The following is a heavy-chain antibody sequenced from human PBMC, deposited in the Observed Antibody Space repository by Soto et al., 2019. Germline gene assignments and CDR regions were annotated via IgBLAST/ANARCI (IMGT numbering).Heavy chain of an antibody. CDR3: ARDGYRYCGGDCLGYYFDY. CDR1: GGTFSSYA. Sequence: ASVKVSCKASGGTFSSYAISWVRQAPGQGLEWMGGIIPIFGTANYAQKFQGRVTITADESTSTAYMELSSLRSEDTAVYYCARDGYRYCGGDCLGYYFDYWGQGTLVTVSS. J-gene: IGHJ4*02. V-gene: IGHV1-69*13. D-gene: IGHD2-21*02. CDR2: IIPIFGTA.